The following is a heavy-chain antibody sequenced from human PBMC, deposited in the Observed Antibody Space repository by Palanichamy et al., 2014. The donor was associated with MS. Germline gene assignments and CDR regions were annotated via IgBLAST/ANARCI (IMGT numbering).Heavy chain of an antibody. CDR1: GGSISSYY. V-gene: IGHV4-59*01. Sequence: QVQLQESGPGLVKPSETLSLTCTVSGGSISSYYWSWIRQPPGKGLEWIGYIYYSGSTNYNPSLKSRVTISVDTSKNQFSLKLSSVTAADTAVYYCARSTVKGPRGYYFDYWGQGTLVTVSS. D-gene: IGHD4-17*01. J-gene: IGHJ4*02. CDR2: IYYSGST. CDR3: ARSTVKGPRGYYFDY.